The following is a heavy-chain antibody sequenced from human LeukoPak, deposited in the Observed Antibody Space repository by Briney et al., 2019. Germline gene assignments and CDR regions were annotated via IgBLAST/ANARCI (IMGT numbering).Heavy chain of an antibody. J-gene: IGHJ3*02. Sequence: SETLSLTCTVSGGSISSYYWSWIRKPAGKGLEWIGRIYTSGSTNYNPSLKSRVTMSVDTSKNQFSLKLSSVTAADTAVYYCARVTAVVVITLSDAFDIWGQGTMVTVSS. V-gene: IGHV4-4*07. CDR2: IYTSGST. CDR3: ARVTAVVVITLSDAFDI. CDR1: GGSISSYY. D-gene: IGHD3-22*01.